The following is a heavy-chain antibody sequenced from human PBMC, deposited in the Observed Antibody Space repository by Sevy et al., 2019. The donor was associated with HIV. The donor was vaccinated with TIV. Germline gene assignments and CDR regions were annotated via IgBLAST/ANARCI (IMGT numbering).Heavy chain of an antibody. Sequence: GGSLRLSCVGAGISISSHWMNWVRQSPGKGLEWVANINQDGSEIYYVGSVKGRFTISRDNSKNTLFLQMNSLRDDDTAVYYCAKALNPALESMLEVNLRSLKGFDVWGQGTMVTVSS. V-gene: IGHV3-7*03. J-gene: IGHJ3*01. CDR2: INQDGSEI. CDR1: GISISSHW. D-gene: IGHD3-22*01. CDR3: AKALNPALESMLEVNLRSLKGFDV.